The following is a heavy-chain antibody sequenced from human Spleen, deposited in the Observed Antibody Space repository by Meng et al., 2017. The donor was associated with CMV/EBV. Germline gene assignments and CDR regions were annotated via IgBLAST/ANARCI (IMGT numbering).Heavy chain of an antibody. V-gene: IGHV3-21*01. Sequence: APSVFTFTPSALPCVRQAPGKGLEWVSAISYSSAFLYYADSVKGRFTISRDDGKNSVYLQMNSLRAEDTAVYYCARHSTEATISDYWGQGTLVTVSS. CDR1: VFTFTPSA. CDR2: ISYSSAFL. CDR3: ARHSTEATISDY. D-gene: IGHD5-12*01. J-gene: IGHJ4*02.